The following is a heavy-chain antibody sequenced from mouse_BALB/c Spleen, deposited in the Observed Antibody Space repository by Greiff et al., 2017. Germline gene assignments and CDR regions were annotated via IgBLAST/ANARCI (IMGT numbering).Heavy chain of an antibody. CDR1: GYTFTSYW. J-gene: IGHJ2*01. Sequence: QVQLKQSGAELAKPGASVKMSCKASGYTFTSYWMHWVKQRPGQGLEWIGYINPSTGYTEYNQKFKDKATLTADKSSSTAYMQLSSLTSEDSAVYYCARGGYRYDRGYYFDYWGQGTTLTVSS. D-gene: IGHD2-14*01. V-gene: IGHV1-7*01. CDR3: ARGGYRYDRGYYFDY. CDR2: INPSTGYT.